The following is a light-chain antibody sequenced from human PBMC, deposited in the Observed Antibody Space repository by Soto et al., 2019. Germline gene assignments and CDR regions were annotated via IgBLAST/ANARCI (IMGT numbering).Light chain of an antibody. CDR1: SSDIGAGYD. CDR2: GNS. V-gene: IGLV1-40*01. CDR3: QSYDSSLIGV. Sequence: QSVLTQPPSVSGAPGQRVTISCTGSSSDIGAGYDVHWYQQLPGTAPKLLIYGNSNRPSGVPDRFSGSKSGTSASLAITGLQSEDEADYYCQSYDSSLIGVFGVGTKLTVL. J-gene: IGLJ2*01.